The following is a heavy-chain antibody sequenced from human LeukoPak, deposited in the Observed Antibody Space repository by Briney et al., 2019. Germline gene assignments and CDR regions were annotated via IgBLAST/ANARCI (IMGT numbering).Heavy chain of an antibody. D-gene: IGHD1-1*01. Sequence: SETLSLTCTVSGGSISSSSYYWGWIRQPPGKGLEWIGSIYYSGSTYYNPSLKSRVTISVDTSKNQFSLKLSSVTAADTAVYYCARGAPDLEIDYWGQGTQVTVSS. CDR2: IYYSGST. V-gene: IGHV4-39*07. CDR1: GGSISSSSYY. J-gene: IGHJ4*02. CDR3: ARGAPDLEIDY.